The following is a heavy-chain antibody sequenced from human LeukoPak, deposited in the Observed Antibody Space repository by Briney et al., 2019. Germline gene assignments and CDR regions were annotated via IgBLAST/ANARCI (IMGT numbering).Heavy chain of an antibody. D-gene: IGHD7-27*01. CDR3: ARTMWGFDY. CDR1: GFAFSSYE. J-gene: IGHJ4*02. Sequence: PGGSLRLSCASSGFAFSSYEMNWVRQAPGKGLEWVSYISSSGSIIYYADSVKGRFTISRDSAKNSLFLQMNSLRVEDTAVYYCARTMWGFDYWGQGTLVTVSS. CDR2: ISSSGSII. V-gene: IGHV3-48*03.